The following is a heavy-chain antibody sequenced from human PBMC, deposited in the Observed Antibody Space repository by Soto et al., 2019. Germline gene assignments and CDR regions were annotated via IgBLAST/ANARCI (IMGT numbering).Heavy chain of an antibody. V-gene: IGHV3-43*01. CDR3: AKEMLATDAFDI. CDR1: GFTFDDYT. Sequence: GESLKISCAASGFTFDDYTMHWVRQAPGKGLEWVSLISWDGGSTYYADSVKGRFTISRDNSKNSLYLQMNSLRTEDTALYYCAKEMLATDAFDIWGQGTMVTVSS. D-gene: IGHD5-12*01. J-gene: IGHJ3*02. CDR2: ISWDGGST.